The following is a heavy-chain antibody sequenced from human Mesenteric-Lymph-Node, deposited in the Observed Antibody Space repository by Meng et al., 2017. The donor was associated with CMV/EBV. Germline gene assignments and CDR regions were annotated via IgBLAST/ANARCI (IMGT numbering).Heavy chain of an antibody. Sequence: GESLKISCAASGFPFNNYWMSWVRQGPGNGLEWVANIKQDGSEKNYVDSVKGRFTISRDNAKNSLYLQMNSLTAEDTAVYYCAREGLGYCDGISCLQDYWGQGTLVTVSS. CDR3: AREGLGYCDGISCLQDY. V-gene: IGHV3-7*01. J-gene: IGHJ4*02. CDR1: GFPFNNYW. D-gene: IGHD2-21*01. CDR2: IKQDGSEK.